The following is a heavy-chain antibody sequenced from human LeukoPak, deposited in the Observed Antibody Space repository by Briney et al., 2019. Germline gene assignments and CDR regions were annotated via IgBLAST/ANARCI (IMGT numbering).Heavy chain of an antibody. CDR3: ARGRWVATNQAYYFDD. D-gene: IGHD5-12*01. CDR1: GYTFTGYY. V-gene: IGHV1-3*03. Sequence: ASVKVSCKASGYTFTGYYMHWVRQAPGQRLEWMGWINAGNGHTKYSQEFQGRLTITRDTSANTVYMDLSSLRSDDMAVYYCARGRWVATNQAYYFDDWGQGTLVTVSS. CDR2: INAGNGHT. J-gene: IGHJ4*02.